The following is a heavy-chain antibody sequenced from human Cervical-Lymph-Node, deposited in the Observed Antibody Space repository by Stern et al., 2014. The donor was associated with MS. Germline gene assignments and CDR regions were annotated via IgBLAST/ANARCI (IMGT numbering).Heavy chain of an antibody. Sequence: EVQLVQSGGGLVKPGGSLRLSCAASGFTFNNAWMTWVRQAPGRGLEWVGRIKSEADGGTTAYAAPVKGRFIISRESTKNTLYLHMNSLKIEDTAVYYCTAPFITVLRGVRKDVWGQGTTVTVSS. J-gene: IGHJ6*02. D-gene: IGHD3-10*01. CDR3: TAPFITVLRGVRKDV. V-gene: IGHV3-15*01. CDR1: GFTFNNAW. CDR2: IKSEADGGTT.